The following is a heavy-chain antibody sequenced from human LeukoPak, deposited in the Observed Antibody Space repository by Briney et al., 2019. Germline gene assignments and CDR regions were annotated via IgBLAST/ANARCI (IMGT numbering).Heavy chain of an antibody. Sequence: SETLSLTCTVSGVSISSYYWSWIRQPPGKGLEWIGYIYYSGSTNYNPSLKSRVTISVDTSKNQFSLKLSSVTAADTAVYYCARYGDARGLDYWGQGTLVTVSS. CDR2: IYYSGST. D-gene: IGHD4-17*01. V-gene: IGHV4-59*01. CDR1: GVSISSYY. J-gene: IGHJ4*02. CDR3: ARYGDARGLDY.